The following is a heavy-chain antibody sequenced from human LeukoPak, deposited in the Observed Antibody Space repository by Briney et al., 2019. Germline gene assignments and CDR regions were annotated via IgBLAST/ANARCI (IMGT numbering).Heavy chain of an antibody. CDR2: ISHDGGNK. Sequence: PGGSLRLSCAASGFIFSSSVMHWVRQAPGKGLEWVAVISHDGGNKYCADSVKGRFTISRDNSKNTLYLQMNSLRAEDTAVYYCARVVVSSSSDYFDYWGQGTLVTVSS. D-gene: IGHD6-6*01. V-gene: IGHV3-30*04. J-gene: IGHJ4*02. CDR1: GFIFSSSV. CDR3: ARVVVSSSSDYFDY.